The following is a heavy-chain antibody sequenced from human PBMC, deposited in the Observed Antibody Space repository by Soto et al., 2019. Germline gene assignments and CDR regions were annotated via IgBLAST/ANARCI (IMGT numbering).Heavy chain of an antibody. Sequence: PAETLSSTFAVYGGAFRGYYWSWIRQPPGKGLELLGEINDSGSTNYNPPLKSRITISLDTYKKQLSLRLSSVTAEDTAVYYCARERGRYCSGESCHPFVPCGQGALDT. V-gene: IGHV4-34*01. CDR1: GGAFRGYY. D-gene: IGHD2-15*01. CDR2: INDSGST. CDR3: ARERGRYCSGESCHPFVP. J-gene: IGHJ5*02.